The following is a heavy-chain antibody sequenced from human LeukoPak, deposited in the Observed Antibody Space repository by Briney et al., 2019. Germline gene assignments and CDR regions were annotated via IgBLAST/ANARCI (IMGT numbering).Heavy chain of an antibody. D-gene: IGHD2-8*01. CDR2: ISGTGSTI. V-gene: IGHV3-48*02. CDR1: GFTFSSYS. J-gene: IGHJ4*02. Sequence: GGSLRLSCAPSGFTFSSYSMNWVSQAPGKGLEWVSYISGTGSTIYYADSVKGRFTISTDDAKNSLYLQMNSLRDEDTAVYYCARDMYFDYWGQGALVTVSS. CDR3: ARDMYFDY.